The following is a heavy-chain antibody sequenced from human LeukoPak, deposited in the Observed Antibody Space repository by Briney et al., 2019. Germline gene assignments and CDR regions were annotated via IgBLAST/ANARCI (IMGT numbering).Heavy chain of an antibody. CDR3: ARERTMIVQVRAFDI. CDR1: GGTFSSYA. Sequence: SVKVSCKASGGTFSSYAISWVRQAPGQGLEWMGRIIPILGIANYAQKFQGRVTITAYKSTSTAYMELSSLRSEDTAVYYYARERTMIVQVRAFDIWGQGTMVTVSS. J-gene: IGHJ3*02. D-gene: IGHD3-22*01. CDR2: IIPILGIA. V-gene: IGHV1-69*04.